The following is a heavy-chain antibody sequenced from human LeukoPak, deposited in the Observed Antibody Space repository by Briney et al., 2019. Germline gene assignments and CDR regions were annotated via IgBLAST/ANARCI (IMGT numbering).Heavy chain of an antibody. V-gene: IGHV3-64D*09. CDR2: ISGNGGST. J-gene: IGHJ4*02. CDR1: GFTFSIYA. Sequence: GGSLRLSCAASGFTFSIYAMIWVRQAPGKGLEWVSAISGNGGSTYYADSVKGRFAISRDNSKNTLYLQMSSLRAEDTAVYYCVKVPLQFLGDYWGQGTLVTVSS. D-gene: IGHD3-3*01. CDR3: VKVPLQFLGDY.